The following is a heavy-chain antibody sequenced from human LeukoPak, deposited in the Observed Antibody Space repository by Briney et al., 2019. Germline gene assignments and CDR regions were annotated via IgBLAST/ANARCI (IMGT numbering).Heavy chain of an antibody. Sequence: GGSLRLSCAASGFTFSSYSMNWVRQAPGKGLEWVSSISSSSSYIYYADSVKGRFTISRDNAKNSLYLQMNSLRAEDTAVYYCARDATVTTPYFDYWGQGTLATVSS. CDR1: GFTFSSYS. D-gene: IGHD4-17*01. J-gene: IGHJ4*02. V-gene: IGHV3-21*01. CDR3: ARDATVTTPYFDY. CDR2: ISSSSSYI.